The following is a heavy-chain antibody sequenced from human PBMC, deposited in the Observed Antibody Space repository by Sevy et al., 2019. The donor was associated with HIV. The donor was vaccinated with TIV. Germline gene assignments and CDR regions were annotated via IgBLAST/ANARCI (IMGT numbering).Heavy chain of an antibody. CDR2: INPNSGGT. J-gene: IGHJ3*02. CDR3: ARSISAGNPDAFDI. Sequence: ASVKVSCKASGYTFTGYYMHWVRQAPGQGLEWMGWINPNSGGTNYAQKFQGRVTMTRDRSISAAYMELSRLRSDDTAVYYCARSISAGNPDAFDIWGQGTMVTVSS. CDR1: GYTFTGYY. D-gene: IGHD3-3*02. V-gene: IGHV1-2*02.